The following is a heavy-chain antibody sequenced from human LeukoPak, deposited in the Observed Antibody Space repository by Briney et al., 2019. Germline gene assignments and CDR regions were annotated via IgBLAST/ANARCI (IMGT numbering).Heavy chain of an antibody. V-gene: IGHV3-23*01. D-gene: IGHD1-26*01. CDR2: ITNNGDNT. Sequence: GSLRLSCAASGFTFGPYAMSWVRQAPERGLEWVSSITNNGDNTYYADSVKGRFTISRDNSKNTLYLQMNSLRAEDTAIFYCAKGRGVVGTSTPDYWGQGTLVTVSS. J-gene: IGHJ4*02. CDR1: GFTFGPYA. CDR3: AKGRGVVGTSTPDY.